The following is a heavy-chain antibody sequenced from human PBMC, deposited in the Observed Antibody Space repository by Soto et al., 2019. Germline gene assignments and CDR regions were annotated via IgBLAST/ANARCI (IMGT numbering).Heavy chain of an antibody. Sequence: ASVKVSCKASGYTFTSYGISWVRQAPGQGLEWMGIINPSGGSTSYAQKFQGRVTITRDTSASTAYMELSSLRSEDTAVYYCARDPSYYGMDVWGQGTTVTVSS. J-gene: IGHJ6*02. V-gene: IGHV1-46*01. CDR1: GYTFTSYG. CDR2: INPSGGST. CDR3: ARDPSYYGMDV.